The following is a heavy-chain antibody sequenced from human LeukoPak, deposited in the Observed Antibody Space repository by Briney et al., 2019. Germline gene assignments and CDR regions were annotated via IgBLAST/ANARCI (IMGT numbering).Heavy chain of an antibody. CDR3: ARNMVRGVNFDAFDI. V-gene: IGHV1-46*01. CDR1: GYTFTNYY. Sequence: ASVKVSCKASGYTFTNYYIHWVRQAPGQGLEWMGRINPSGDSTNYAQKFQGRVTMTRDTSTSTVYMELSSLRSEDAAVYYCARNMVRGVNFDAFDIWGQGTMVTVSS. D-gene: IGHD3-10*01. CDR2: INPSGDST. J-gene: IGHJ3*02.